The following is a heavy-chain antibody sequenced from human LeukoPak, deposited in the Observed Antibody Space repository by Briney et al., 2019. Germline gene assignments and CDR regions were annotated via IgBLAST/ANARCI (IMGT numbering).Heavy chain of an antibody. CDR3: ARELPEEYYFDY. J-gene: IGHJ4*02. Sequence: GASVKVSCTASGYTFTSYDLNWVRQAPGQGLEWMGRIIPILGIANYAQKFQGRVTITADKSTSTAYMELSSLRSEDTAVYYCARELPEEYYFDYWGQGTLVTVSS. CDR2: IIPILGIA. D-gene: IGHD3-10*01. V-gene: IGHV1-69*04. CDR1: GYTFTSYD.